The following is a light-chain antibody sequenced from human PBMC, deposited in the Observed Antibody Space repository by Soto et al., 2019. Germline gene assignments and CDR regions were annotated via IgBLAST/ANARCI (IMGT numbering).Light chain of an antibody. V-gene: IGKV1-5*03. CDR2: KAS. Sequence: DIQMTQSPSTLSGSVGDRVTITCRASQTISSWLAWYQQKPGKAPKLLIYKASTLKSGDPSRFSVSGYGTEFTLTISSLQPDDFATYYCQHYNSYSEAFGQGTKVELK. J-gene: IGKJ1*01. CDR1: QTISSW. CDR3: QHYNSYSEA.